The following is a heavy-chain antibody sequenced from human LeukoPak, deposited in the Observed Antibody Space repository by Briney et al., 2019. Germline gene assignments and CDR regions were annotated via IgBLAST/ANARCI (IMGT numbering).Heavy chain of an antibody. CDR3: ARLGFDDSSGWYYFDY. Sequence: SETLSLTCTVSGYSISSGYYWGWIRQPPGKGLEWIGSIYHSGSTYYNPSLKSRVTISVDTSKNQFSLKLSSVTAADTAVYYCARLGFDDSSGWYYFDYWGQGTLVTVSS. J-gene: IGHJ4*02. D-gene: IGHD6-19*01. CDR2: IYHSGST. V-gene: IGHV4-38-2*02. CDR1: GYSISSGYY.